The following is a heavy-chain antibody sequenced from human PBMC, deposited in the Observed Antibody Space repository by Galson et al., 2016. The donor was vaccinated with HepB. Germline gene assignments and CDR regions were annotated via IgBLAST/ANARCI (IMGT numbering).Heavy chain of an antibody. J-gene: IGHJ6*02. Sequence: QSGAEVKKPGESLKVSCKGSGYSFTSYWIGWVRQMPGKGLEWMGIIYPGDSDTRYSPSFQGQVTISADKSISTAYLQWSSLKASDTAMFYCARLAAGGDQGTPYYYYYGMDVWGQGTTVTVSS. CDR1: GYSFTSYW. CDR2: IYPGDSDT. CDR3: ARLAAGGDQGTPYYYYYGMDV. V-gene: IGHV5-51*01. D-gene: IGHD6-13*01.